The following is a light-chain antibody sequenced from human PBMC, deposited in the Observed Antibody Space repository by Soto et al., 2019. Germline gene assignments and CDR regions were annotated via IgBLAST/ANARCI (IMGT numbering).Light chain of an antibody. V-gene: IGKV1-33*01. Sequence: EIQMTQSPSSLSASVGDRVTITCRASQDITNYLNWYQQKPGKAPRLLLYDASSLETGVPSRFSGSGSGTDFTFTISSLQPEDIATYYCQHYDHLPITFGQGTRLEIK. J-gene: IGKJ5*01. CDR2: DAS. CDR3: QHYDHLPIT. CDR1: QDITNY.